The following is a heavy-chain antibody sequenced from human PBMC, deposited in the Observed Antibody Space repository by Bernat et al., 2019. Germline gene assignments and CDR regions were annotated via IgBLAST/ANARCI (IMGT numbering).Heavy chain of an antibody. V-gene: IGHV3-33*01. D-gene: IGHD4-17*01. Sequence: QVQVVESGGGVVQPGRSLRLSCEASKFTFSSYGTHWVRQAPGKGLEWVAVIWYDGSNENYADSVKGRFTISRDNSKNTLYLQMNSLRAEDTAVYYCARVSLYGAPASGMDVWGQGTTVTVSS. CDR1: KFTFSSYG. CDR2: IWYDGSNE. CDR3: ARVSLYGAPASGMDV. J-gene: IGHJ6*02.